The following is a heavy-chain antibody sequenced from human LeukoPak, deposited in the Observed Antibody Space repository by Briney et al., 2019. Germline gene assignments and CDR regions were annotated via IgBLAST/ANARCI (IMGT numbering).Heavy chain of an antibody. CDR3: ARHFTGYYYDSSGYYPWFDY. V-gene: IGHV4-34*01. Sequence: SETLSLTCAVYGGSFSGYYWSWIRQPPGKGLEWIGEINHSGSTNYNPSLKSRVTISVDTSKNQFSLKLSSVTAADTAVYYCARHFTGYYYDSSGYYPWFDYWGQGTLVTVSS. J-gene: IGHJ4*02. D-gene: IGHD3-22*01. CDR1: GGSFSGYY. CDR2: INHSGST.